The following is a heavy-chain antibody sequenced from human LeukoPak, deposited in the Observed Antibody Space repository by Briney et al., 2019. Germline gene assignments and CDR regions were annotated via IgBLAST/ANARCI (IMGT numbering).Heavy chain of an antibody. Sequence: SETLSLTCTVSGGSISSYYWSWIRQPPGKGLEWIGYIYYSGSTNFNPSLKSQVTISVDTSKNQFSLKLSSVTAADTAVYYCARTTVTTHPFDYWGQGTLVTVSS. CDR3: ARTTVTTHPFDY. D-gene: IGHD4-17*01. V-gene: IGHV4-59*01. J-gene: IGHJ4*02. CDR2: IYYSGST. CDR1: GGSISSYY.